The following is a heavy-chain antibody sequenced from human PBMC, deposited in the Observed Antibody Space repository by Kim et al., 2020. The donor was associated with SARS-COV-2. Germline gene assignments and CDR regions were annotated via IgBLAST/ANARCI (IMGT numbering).Heavy chain of an antibody. CDR1: GGSISSYY. CDR3: ARETVLRADAYYDFWSGYSYDAFDI. CDR2: IYTSGST. J-gene: IGHJ3*02. D-gene: IGHD3-3*01. V-gene: IGHV4-4*07. Sequence: SETLSLTCTVSGGSISSYYWSWIRQPAGKGLEWIGRIYTSGSTNYNPSLKSRVTMSVDTSKNQFSLKLSSVTAADTAVYYCARETVLRADAYYDFWSGYSYDAFDIWGQGTMVTVSS.